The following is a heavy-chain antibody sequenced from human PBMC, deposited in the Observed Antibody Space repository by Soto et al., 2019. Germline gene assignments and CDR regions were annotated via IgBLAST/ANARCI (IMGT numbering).Heavy chain of an antibody. CDR3: ARLYYRGYHRGFDH. D-gene: IGHD5-12*01. CDR2: IDHSGST. Sequence: QVQLQESGPGLVKPSQTLSLTCSVSGGSISTDNYYWSWIRQHPGRGLEWIGYIDHSGSTYYNPSVSSRATISVDTSKNQFSLRLGSVTAADTAVYYCARLYYRGYHRGFDHWGQGTLVTVSS. V-gene: IGHV4-31*03. CDR1: GGSISTDNYY. J-gene: IGHJ4*02.